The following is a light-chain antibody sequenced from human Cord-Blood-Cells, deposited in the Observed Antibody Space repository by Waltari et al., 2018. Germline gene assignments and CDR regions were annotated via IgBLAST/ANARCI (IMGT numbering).Light chain of an antibody. CDR3: SSYTSSSTVV. CDR2: EVS. Sequence: QSALTQPPSVSGSPGQSVTLSCTGTSSDVGSYNRVSWYHQPPGTAPTLMIYEVSNRPSGVPDRFSGSKSGNTASLTISGLQAEDEADYYCSSYTSSSTVVFGGGTKLTVL. J-gene: IGLJ2*01. CDR1: SSDVGSYNR. V-gene: IGLV2-18*02.